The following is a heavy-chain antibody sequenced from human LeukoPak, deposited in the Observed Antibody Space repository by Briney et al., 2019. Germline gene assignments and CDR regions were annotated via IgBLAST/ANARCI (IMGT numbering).Heavy chain of an antibody. J-gene: IGHJ3*02. D-gene: IGHD2-2*01. CDR2: INHSGST. V-gene: IGHV4-34*01. Sequence: SETLSLTCAVYGGSFSGYYWSWIRQPPGKGLEWIGEINHSGSTNYNPSLKSRVTISVDTSKNQFSLKLSSVTAADTAVYYCARYCSSTSCYGAMDAFDIWGQGTMVTVS. CDR3: ARYCSSTSCYGAMDAFDI. CDR1: GGSFSGYY.